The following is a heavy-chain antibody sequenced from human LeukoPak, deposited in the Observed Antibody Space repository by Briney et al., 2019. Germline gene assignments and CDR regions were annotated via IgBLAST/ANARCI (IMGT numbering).Heavy chain of an antibody. CDR1: GFTFSSYA. V-gene: IGHV3-30-3*01. CDR2: ISYDGSNK. CDR3: ATDSAAQFDY. J-gene: IGHJ4*02. Sequence: GGSLRLSCAASGFTFSSYAMHWVRQAPGKGLEWVAVISYDGSNKYHADSVKGRFTISRDNAKNSLYLQMNSLRAEDTAVYYCATDSAAQFDYWGQGTLVTVSS. D-gene: IGHD6-13*01.